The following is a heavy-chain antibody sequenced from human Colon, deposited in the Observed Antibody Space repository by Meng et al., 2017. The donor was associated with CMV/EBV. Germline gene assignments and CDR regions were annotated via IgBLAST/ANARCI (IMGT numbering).Heavy chain of an antibody. V-gene: IGHV3-13*01. J-gene: IGHJ4*02. Sequence: GGSLRLSCTASGFTFSTYDFHWVRQPTGKGLEWVSSIGTVGDTYSIGSVKGRFIISREDAKNSVYLQMNGLRDGDTGLYYCARDRRWLQRKAFDYWGQGTLVTVSS. CDR2: IGTVGDT. D-gene: IGHD5-24*01. CDR3: ARDRRWLQRKAFDY. CDR1: GFTFSTYD.